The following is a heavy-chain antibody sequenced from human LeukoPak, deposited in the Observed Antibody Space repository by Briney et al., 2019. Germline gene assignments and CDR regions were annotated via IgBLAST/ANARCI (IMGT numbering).Heavy chain of an antibody. CDR1: GFTFSDYY. J-gene: IGHJ6*02. V-gene: IGHV3-11*01. CDR3: AREAVAGRGYYYYGMDV. Sequence: GGSLRLSCAASGFTFSDYYMSWIRQAPGKGLEWVSYISSSGSTIYYADSVKGRFTISRDNAKNSLYLQMNSLRAEDTAVYYCAREAVAGRGYYYYGMDVWGQGTTVTVSS. CDR2: ISSSGSTI. D-gene: IGHD6-19*01.